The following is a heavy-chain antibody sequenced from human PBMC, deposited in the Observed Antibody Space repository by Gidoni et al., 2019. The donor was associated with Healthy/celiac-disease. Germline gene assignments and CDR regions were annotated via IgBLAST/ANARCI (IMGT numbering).Heavy chain of an antibody. CDR3: ARDQHRTADDAFDI. V-gene: IGHV4-31*03. Sequence: QVQLQESGPGLVKPSQTLSLTCTVSGGSISSGGYYWSWIRQHPGKGLEWIGYIYYSGSTYYNPSLKSRVTISVDTSKNQFSLKLSSVTAADTAVYYCARDQHRTADDAFDIWGQGTMVTVSS. CDR2: IYYSGST. CDR1: GGSISSGGYY. J-gene: IGHJ3*02. D-gene: IGHD7-27*01.